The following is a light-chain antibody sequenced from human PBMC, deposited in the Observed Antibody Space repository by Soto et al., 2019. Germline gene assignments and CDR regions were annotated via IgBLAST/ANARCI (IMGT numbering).Light chain of an antibody. CDR3: CSYTGISTLPWV. Sequence: QSVLTQPASVSGSPGQSITISCTGSSSDIGAYDSVSWYQQHPGKAPRLVIYEVSDRPSGVSNRFSGSKSGNTASLTISGLQAEDEADYYCCSYTGISTLPWVFGTGTKVTVL. CDR2: EVS. CDR1: SSDIGAYDS. V-gene: IGLV2-14*01. J-gene: IGLJ1*01.